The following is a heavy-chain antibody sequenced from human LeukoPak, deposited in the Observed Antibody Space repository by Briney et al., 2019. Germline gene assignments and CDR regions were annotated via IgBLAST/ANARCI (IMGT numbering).Heavy chain of an antibody. CDR3: ARGLTGLTREVIGD. J-gene: IGHJ4*02. CDR2: INDSGST. D-gene: IGHD3-10*01. CDR1: GGSFSGFY. Sequence: PSETLSLTCAVYGGSFSGFYWSWIRQPPGKGLEWIGEINDSGSTNYNPSLKSRVTISVDTSKNQFSLRLNSVTAADTAVYYCARGLTGLTREVIGDWGQGNLVTVSS. V-gene: IGHV4-34*01.